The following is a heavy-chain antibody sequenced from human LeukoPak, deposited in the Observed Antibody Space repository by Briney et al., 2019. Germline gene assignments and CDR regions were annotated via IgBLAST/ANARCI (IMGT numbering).Heavy chain of an antibody. CDR1: GVTFSSYW. Sequence: PGGSLRLSCAVSGVTFSSYWMHWVRQAPGKGLVWVSRIHSDGSSTSYADSVRGRFTISRDDAKRTLYLQMNSLRAEDTAVYYCAKGRTYYGSGSSDYWGQGTLVTVSS. D-gene: IGHD3-10*01. J-gene: IGHJ4*02. CDR2: IHSDGSST. V-gene: IGHV3-74*01. CDR3: AKGRTYYGSGSSDY.